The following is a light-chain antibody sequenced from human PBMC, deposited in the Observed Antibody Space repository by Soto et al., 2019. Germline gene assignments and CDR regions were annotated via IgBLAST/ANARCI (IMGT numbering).Light chain of an antibody. V-gene: IGKV3-20*01. CDR1: QSVSSSY. CDR3: QQYGNSRT. CDR2: GAS. Sequence: IVLTQSPATLSLSAGERATLSCRASQSVSSSYLAWYQQKPGHAPSLLIYGASNRATGIPDKLSGSGSGTDFTLTISRLEPEDFAVYYCQQYGNSRTFGQGTKVDIK. J-gene: IGKJ1*01.